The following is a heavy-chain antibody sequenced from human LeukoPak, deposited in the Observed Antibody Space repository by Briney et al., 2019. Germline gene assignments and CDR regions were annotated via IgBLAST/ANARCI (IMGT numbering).Heavy chain of an antibody. J-gene: IGHJ4*02. D-gene: IGHD2-2*01. CDR3: TRGFYCSDHSCYVNGEFDY. Sequence: GGSLRLSCAAPGFTFTTYDMHWVRQTTGKGLEWVSGIGTSGDTHYPDSVKGRFTISRENAKNSLYLQMNSLRAGDTAIYYCTRGFYCSDHSCYVNGEFDYWGQGTLVTVFS. V-gene: IGHV3-13*04. CDR2: IGTSGDT. CDR1: GFTFTTYD.